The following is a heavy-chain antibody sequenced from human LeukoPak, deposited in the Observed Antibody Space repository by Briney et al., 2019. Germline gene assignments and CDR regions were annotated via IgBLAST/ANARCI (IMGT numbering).Heavy chain of an antibody. J-gene: IGHJ4*02. D-gene: IGHD3-10*01. Sequence: SETLSLTCTVSGGSISSYYWSWIRQPPGKGLEWIGEINHSGSTNYNPSLKSRVTISVDTSKNQFSLKLSSVTAADTAAYYCALPGEGVFDYWGQGTLVTVSS. CDR3: ALPGEGVFDY. CDR1: GGSISSYY. V-gene: IGHV4-34*01. CDR2: INHSGST.